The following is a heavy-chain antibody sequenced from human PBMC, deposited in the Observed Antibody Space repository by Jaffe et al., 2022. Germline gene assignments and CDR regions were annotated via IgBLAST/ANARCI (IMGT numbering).Heavy chain of an antibody. CDR1: GGTFSSYA. CDR3: ASAGDLRWSLGGAMNAFDI. V-gene: IGHV1-69*05. J-gene: IGHJ3*02. CDR2: IIPIFGTA. D-gene: IGHD4-17*01. Sequence: QVQLVQSGAEVKKPGSSVKVSCKASGGTFSSYAISWVRQAPGQGLEWMGGIIPIFGTANYAQKFQGRVTITTDESTSTAYMELSSLRSEDTAVYYCASAGDLRWSLGGAMNAFDIWGQGTMVTVSS.